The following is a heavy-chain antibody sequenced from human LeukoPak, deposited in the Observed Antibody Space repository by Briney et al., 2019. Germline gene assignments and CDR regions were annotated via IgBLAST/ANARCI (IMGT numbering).Heavy chain of an antibody. CDR2: IYYSGST. Sequence: PSETLSLTCTVSGGSISSYYWSWIRQPPGKGLEWIGYIYYSGSTNYNPSLKSRVTISLDTSKNQFSLKLSSVAAADTAVYYCAGHHPRNTVDFWGQGTLVTVSS. CDR1: GGSISSYY. CDR3: AGHHPRNTVDF. D-gene: IGHD2/OR15-2a*01. V-gene: IGHV4-59*08. J-gene: IGHJ4*02.